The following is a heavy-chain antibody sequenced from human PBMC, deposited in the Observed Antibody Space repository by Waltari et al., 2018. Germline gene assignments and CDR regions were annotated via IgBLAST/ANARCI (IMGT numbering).Heavy chain of an antibody. J-gene: IGHJ2*01. CDR2: IIPIFGTA. CDR1: VGTFSSYA. D-gene: IGHD3-16*02. CDR3: ARESGIMITFGGVIVPFDWYFDL. V-gene: IGHV1-69*12. Sequence: QVQLVQSGAEVKKPGSSVQVSCKASVGTFSSYAIRWVRQAPGQGLEWMGGIIPIFGTANYAQKFQGRVTITADESTSTAYMELSSLRSEDTAVYYCARESGIMITFGGVIVPFDWYFDLWGRGTLVTVSS.